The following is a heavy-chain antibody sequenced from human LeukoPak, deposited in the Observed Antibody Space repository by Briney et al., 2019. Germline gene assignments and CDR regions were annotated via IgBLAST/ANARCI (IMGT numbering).Heavy chain of an antibody. V-gene: IGHV1-69*04. Sequence: SVKVSCKASGGTFSSYAISWVRQAPGQGLEWMGRIIPILGIANYAQKFQGRVTITADKSTSTAYMELSSLRSEDTAVYYCARESSDEQWLVYAFDIWGQGTMVTVSS. J-gene: IGHJ3*02. CDR1: GGTFSSYA. CDR3: ARESSDEQWLVYAFDI. CDR2: IIPILGIA. D-gene: IGHD6-19*01.